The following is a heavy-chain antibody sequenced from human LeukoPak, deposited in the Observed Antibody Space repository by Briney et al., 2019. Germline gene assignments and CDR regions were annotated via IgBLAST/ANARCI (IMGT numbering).Heavy chain of an antibody. D-gene: IGHD3-3*01. CDR2: IYTSGST. V-gene: IGHV4-4*07. CDR3: ARETIGSGYYPYYYYYMDV. J-gene: IGHJ6*03. Sequence: SETLSLTCTVSGGSISSYYWSWLRRPAAKGLEWIGRIYTSGSTNYNPSLKSRVTMSVETSKTQFSLKLSSVTAADTTVYYCARETIGSGYYPYYYYYMDVCGKGTTVTVSS. CDR1: GGSISSYY.